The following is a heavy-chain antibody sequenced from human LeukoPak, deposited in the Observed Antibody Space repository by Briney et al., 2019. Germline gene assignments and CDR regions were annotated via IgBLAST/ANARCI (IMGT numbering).Heavy chain of an antibody. CDR2: IKQDGTEK. CDR1: GFTFSTYW. Sequence: GGSLRLSCEASGFTFSTYWMNWVRQAPGKGLEWVANIKQDGTEKYYVDSVKGRFTISRDNTKNSLYLRMNSLRAEDTAVYFCARDVSSGWASFDYWGQGTLVTVSS. V-gene: IGHV3-7*05. D-gene: IGHD6-19*01. J-gene: IGHJ4*02. CDR3: ARDVSSGWASFDY.